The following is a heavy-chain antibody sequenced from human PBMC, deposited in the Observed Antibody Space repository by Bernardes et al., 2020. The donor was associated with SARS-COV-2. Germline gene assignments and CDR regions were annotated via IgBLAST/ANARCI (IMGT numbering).Heavy chain of an antibody. J-gene: IGHJ6*02. CDR3: ARDGTGYCGMDV. CDR2: INHSGST. CDR1: GGSFSGYY. D-gene: IGHD1-1*01. V-gene: IGHV4-34*01. Sequence: SETLSLTCAVYGGSFSGYYWSWIRQPPGKGLEWIGEINHSGSTNYNPSLKSRVTISVDTSKNQFSLKLSSVTAADTAVYYCARDGTGYCGMDVWGQGTTVTVSS.